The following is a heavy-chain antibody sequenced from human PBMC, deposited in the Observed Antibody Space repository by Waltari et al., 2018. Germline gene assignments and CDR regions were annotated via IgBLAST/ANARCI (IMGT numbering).Heavy chain of an antibody. CDR3: ARVFGYSSGWYSPFSYYYGMDV. Sequence: EVQLVESGGGLVQPGGSLRLSCAASGFTFSSYWMSWVRQAPGKGREWVANIKQDGSEKYYVDSVKGRFTISRDNAKNSLYLQMNSLRAEDTAVYYCARVFGYSSGWYSPFSYYYGMDVWGQGTTVTVSS. D-gene: IGHD6-19*01. V-gene: IGHV3-7*01. CDR2: IKQDGSEK. J-gene: IGHJ6*02. CDR1: GFTFSSYW.